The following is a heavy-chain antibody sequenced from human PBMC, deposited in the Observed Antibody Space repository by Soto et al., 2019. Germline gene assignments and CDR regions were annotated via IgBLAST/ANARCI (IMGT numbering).Heavy chain of an antibody. CDR2: ISVGGDIT. V-gene: IGHV3-23*01. CDR1: GFTFSNYA. CDR3: AKGIVAAAANRPSDY. J-gene: IGHJ4*02. D-gene: IGHD2-15*01. Sequence: PGGSPRLSCAGSGFTFSNYAMGWVRQNPGKGLEWVSIISVGGDITYYADSVKGRFTISRDNSKNTVYLQMNSLRGDDTALYYCAKGIVAAAANRPSDYWGQGTQVTVSS.